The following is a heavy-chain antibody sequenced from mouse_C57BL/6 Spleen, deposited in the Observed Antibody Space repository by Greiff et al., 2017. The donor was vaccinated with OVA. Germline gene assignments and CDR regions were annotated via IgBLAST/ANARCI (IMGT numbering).Heavy chain of an antibody. CDR3: ARHGYGYAMDY. CDR1: GYTFTSYW. V-gene: IGHV1-61*01. D-gene: IGHD2-2*01. J-gene: IGHJ4*01. Sequence: QVQLQQPGAELVRPGSSVKLSCKASGYTFTSYWMDWVKQRPGQGLEWIGNIYPSDSETHYNQKFKDKATLTVDKSSSTAYMQLSSLTSEDSAVYYCARHGYGYAMDYWGQGTSVTVSS. CDR2: IYPSDSET.